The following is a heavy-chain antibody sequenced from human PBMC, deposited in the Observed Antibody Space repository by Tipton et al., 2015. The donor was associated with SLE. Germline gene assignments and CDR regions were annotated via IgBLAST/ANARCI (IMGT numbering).Heavy chain of an antibody. J-gene: IGHJ3*02. CDR3: ARTDIAVAGTRGAFDI. CDR2: ISGSGGST. D-gene: IGHD6-19*01. Sequence: SLRLSCAASGFTFSSYAMSWVRQAPGKGLEWVSAISGSGGSTYYADSVKGRFTISRDNSKNTLYLQMNSLRAEDTAVYYCARTDIAVAGTRGAFDIWGQGTMVTVSS. V-gene: IGHV3-23*01. CDR1: GFTFSSYA.